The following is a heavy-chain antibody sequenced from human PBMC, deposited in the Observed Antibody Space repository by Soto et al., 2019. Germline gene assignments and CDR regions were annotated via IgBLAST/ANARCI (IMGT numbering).Heavy chain of an antibody. CDR3: ARDPLWGTAMVLWYFDL. CDR1: GFTFSSYA. D-gene: IGHD5-18*01. CDR2: ISYDGSNK. J-gene: IGHJ2*01. V-gene: IGHV3-30-3*01. Sequence: QVQLVESGGGVVQPGRSLRLSCAASGFTFSSYAMHWVRQAPGKGLEWVAVISYDGSNKYYGDSVKGRFTISRDNSKNTLYLQMNSLRAGDTAVYYCARDPLWGTAMVLWYFDLWGRGTLVTVSS.